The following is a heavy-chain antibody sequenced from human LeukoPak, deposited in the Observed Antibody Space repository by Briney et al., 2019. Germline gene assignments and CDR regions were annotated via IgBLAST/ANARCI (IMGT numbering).Heavy chain of an antibody. V-gene: IGHV4-30-2*01. D-gene: IGHD3-10*01. CDR3: ARDRHMVRGSSWFDP. Sequence: SQTLSLTCAVSGGPISSGGYSWSWIRQPPGKGLEWIGYIYHSGSTYCNPSLKSRVTISVDRSKNQFSLKLSSVTAADTAVYYCARDRHMVRGSSWFDPWGQGTLVTVSS. J-gene: IGHJ5*02. CDR1: GGPISSGGYS. CDR2: IYHSGST.